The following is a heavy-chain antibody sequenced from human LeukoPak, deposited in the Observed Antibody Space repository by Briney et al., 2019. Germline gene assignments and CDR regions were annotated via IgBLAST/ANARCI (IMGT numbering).Heavy chain of an antibody. CDR3: ARAEAGIVVVTPHSDNWFDP. CDR2: INPNSGGT. V-gene: IGHV1-2*02. CDR1: GYTFTGYY. Sequence: ASVKVSCKASGYTFTGYYMHWVRQAPGQGLEWMGWINPNSGGTNYAEEFQGRVTMTRDTSISTAYMELSRLRSDDTAVYYCARAEAGIVVVTPHSDNWFDPSGQGTLVTVSS. J-gene: IGHJ5*02. D-gene: IGHD2-2*01.